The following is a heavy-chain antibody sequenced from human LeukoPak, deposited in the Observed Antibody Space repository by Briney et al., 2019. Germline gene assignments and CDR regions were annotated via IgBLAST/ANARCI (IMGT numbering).Heavy chain of an antibody. Sequence: PGGSLRLSCVATGFTFSNYWMSWVRQAPGKGLEWGANIKQDGSEDYYVDSVRGRFTISRDNAKNSLYLQMNSLRAEDTAVYYCARDRCSSTSCFFDYWGQGMLVTVSS. D-gene: IGHD2-2*01. CDR1: GFTFSNYW. V-gene: IGHV3-7*01. J-gene: IGHJ4*02. CDR3: ARDRCSSTSCFFDY. CDR2: IKQDGSED.